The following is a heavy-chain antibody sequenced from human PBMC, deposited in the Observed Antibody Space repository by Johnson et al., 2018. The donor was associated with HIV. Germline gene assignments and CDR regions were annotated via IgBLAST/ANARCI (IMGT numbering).Heavy chain of an antibody. V-gene: IGHV3-15*01. J-gene: IGHJ3*02. CDR1: GFTFSNAW. CDR2: IKSKTDGGTT. Sequence: VQLVESGGGLVKPGGSLRLSCAASGFTFSNAWMSWVRQAPGKGLEWVGRIKSKTDGGTTDYAAPVKGRFTISRDDSKNTLYLQMNSLRAEDTAVYYCARDRGRWELLGGRAFDIWVQGTMVTVSS. D-gene: IGHD1-26*01. CDR3: ARDRGRWELLGGRAFDI.